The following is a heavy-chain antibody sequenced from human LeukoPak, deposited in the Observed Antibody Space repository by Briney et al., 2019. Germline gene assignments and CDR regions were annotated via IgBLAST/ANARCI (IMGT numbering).Heavy chain of an antibody. D-gene: IGHD4-11*01. J-gene: IGHJ6*02. CDR1: GGTFISYA. V-gene: IGHV1-69*13. CDR2: IIPIFGTA. CDR3: ARENSNSDYYYGMDV. Sequence: GASVKVSCKASGGTFISYAISWVRQAPGQGLEWMGGIIPIFGTANYAQKFQGRVTITADESTSTAYMELSSLRSEDTAVYYCARENSNSDYYYGMDVWGQGTTVTVSS.